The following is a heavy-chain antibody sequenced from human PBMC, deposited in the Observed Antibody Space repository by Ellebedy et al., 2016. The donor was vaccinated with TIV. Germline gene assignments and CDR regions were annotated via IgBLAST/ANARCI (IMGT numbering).Heavy chain of an antibody. CDR2: IDYDGTTT. CDR1: GFSISSHR. V-gene: IGHV3-74*01. J-gene: IGHJ4*02. CDR3: AKDLAGPKDY. Sequence: GESLKISCAASGFSISSHRMHWVRQAPGKGLVWVSRIDYDGTTTTYADSVKGRFTISSDNAKNTLYLQMNSLRAEDTAVYYCAKDLAGPKDYWGQGTLVTVSS. D-gene: IGHD6-25*01.